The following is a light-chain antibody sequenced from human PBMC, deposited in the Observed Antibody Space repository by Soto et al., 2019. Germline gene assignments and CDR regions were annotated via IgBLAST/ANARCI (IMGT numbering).Light chain of an antibody. CDR1: QTITTW. V-gene: IGKV1-5*01. Sequence: DIRVTQSPPTLSASVGDRVTITCRASQTITTWMAWYQKKPGKAPKLLISDAYNLESGVPSRFSGRASGTEFTRTIGSLQPDDVATYYCQQYETYFRYTVGQGPKLDIK. CDR3: QQYETYFRYT. CDR2: DAY. J-gene: IGKJ2*01.